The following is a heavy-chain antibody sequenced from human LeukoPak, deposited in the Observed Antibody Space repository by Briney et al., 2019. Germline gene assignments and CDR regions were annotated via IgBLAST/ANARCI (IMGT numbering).Heavy chain of an antibody. CDR3: ARGGGPGLGY. CDR2: INANSGGT. V-gene: IGHV1-2*02. J-gene: IGHJ4*02. D-gene: IGHD5/OR15-5a*01. CDR1: GYTFTGYH. Sequence: ASVKVSYKASGYTFTGYHIHWVRQAPGQGLEWMGWINANSGGTNYAQKFQGRVTMTRDTSISTAYMELSSLRSDDTAVYYCARGGGPGLGYWGQGTLVTASS.